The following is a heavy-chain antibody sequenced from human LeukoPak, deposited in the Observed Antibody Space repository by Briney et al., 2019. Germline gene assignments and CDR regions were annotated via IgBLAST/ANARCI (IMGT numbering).Heavy chain of an antibody. CDR1: GGSISSSVNY. CDR2: LNSDGSIT. J-gene: IGHJ4*02. CDR3: ARGTWGSFDY. V-gene: IGHV3-74*01. D-gene: IGHD3-16*01. Sequence: ETLSLTCTVSGGSISSSVNYWGWIRQPPGKGLVWGSRLNSDGSITSYADSVKGRFTISRHNAKNTLYLQMNSLRAEDTAVYYCARGTWGSFDYWGQGALVTVSS.